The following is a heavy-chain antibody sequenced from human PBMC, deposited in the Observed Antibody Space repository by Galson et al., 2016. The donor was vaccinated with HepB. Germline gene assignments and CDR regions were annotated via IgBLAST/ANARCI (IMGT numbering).Heavy chain of an antibody. J-gene: IGHJ4*02. V-gene: IGHV4-34*01. D-gene: IGHD3-10*01. CDR3: ARAKSGSGTLFDY. CDR1: GGSFSGYY. Sequence: SETLSLTCTVYGGSFSGYYWSWIRQPPGKGLEWIGEINHGGNTNYNPSLKSRVSISVDTSKNEFSLNVNSVTAADTAVFYCARAKSGSGTLFDYWGQGTLVAVSS. CDR2: INHGGNT.